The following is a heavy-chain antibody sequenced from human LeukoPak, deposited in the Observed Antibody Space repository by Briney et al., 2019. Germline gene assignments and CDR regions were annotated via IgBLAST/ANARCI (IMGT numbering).Heavy chain of an antibody. V-gene: IGHV3-74*01. CDR1: GFTFSSYW. Sequence: GGSLRLSCAASGFTFSSYWMHWVRHAPGKGLVWVSRINSDGSSTSYADSVKGRFTISRDNAKNTLYLQMNSLRAEDTALYYCARRSEAKDAFDIWGQGTMVTVSS. CDR2: INSDGSST. J-gene: IGHJ3*02. CDR3: ARRSEAKDAFDI.